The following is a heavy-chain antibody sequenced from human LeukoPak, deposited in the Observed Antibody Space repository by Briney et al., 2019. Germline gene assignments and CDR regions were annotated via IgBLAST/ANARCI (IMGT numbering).Heavy chain of an antibody. J-gene: IGHJ4*02. CDR1: GFTFSSYG. D-gene: IGHD3-10*01. CDR3: AKDYYGSGSYYTQGHDY. CDR2: IIDNGGST. Sequence: GGSLRLSCAASGFTFSSYGMHWVRQAPGKGLEWVSAIIDNGGSTYYADSVKGRFTISRDNSKNTLYLQMNSLRAEDTAVYYCAKDYYGSGSYYTQGHDYWGQGTLVTVSS. V-gene: IGHV3-23*01.